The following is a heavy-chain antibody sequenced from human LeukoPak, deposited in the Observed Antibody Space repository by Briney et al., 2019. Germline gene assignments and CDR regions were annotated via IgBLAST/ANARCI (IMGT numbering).Heavy chain of an antibody. V-gene: IGHV3-30-3*01. J-gene: IGHJ6*03. CDR1: GFTFSSYA. CDR3: ARDLDILTETYYYYMDV. D-gene: IGHD3-9*01. Sequence: GGSLRLSCAASGFTFSSYAMHWVRQAPGKGLEWVAVISYDGSNKYYADSVKGRFTISRDNSKNTLYLQMNSLRAEDTAVYYCARDLDILTETYYYYMDVWAKGPRSPSP. CDR2: ISYDGSNK.